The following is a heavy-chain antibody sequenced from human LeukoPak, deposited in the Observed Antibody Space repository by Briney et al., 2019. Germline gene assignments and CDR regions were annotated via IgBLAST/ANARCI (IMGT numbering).Heavy chain of an antibody. D-gene: IGHD4-11*01. V-gene: IGHV1-69*02. CDR3: ARSKNYDYSFLDYYYYGMDV. J-gene: IGHJ6*02. Sequence: SVKVSFKATVGTFSSYTISWVRQAPGQGLEWVGRIIPILGIANYAQKFQGRVTITADRSTRTVYMELSSLRSEDTAVYYCARSKNYDYSFLDYYYYGMDVWGQGTTVTVSS. CDR1: VGTFSSYT. CDR2: IIPILGIA.